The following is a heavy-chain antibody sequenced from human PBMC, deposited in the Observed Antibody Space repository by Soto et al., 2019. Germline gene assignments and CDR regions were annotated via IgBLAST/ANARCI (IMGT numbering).Heavy chain of an antibody. CDR1: GGSITSGGYC. CDR3: ARDGDYFGSGSPPLLSK. CDR2: IYYSGSS. Sequence: QAQLQESGPGLVKPSQTLSLTCTVSGGSITSGGYCWTWIRQHPVKGLEWMGHIYYSGSSSYNPSLKCRLNISIDTSKNQFSLKLTSVTAADMAVYYCARDGDYFGSGSPPLLSKWGQGTLVTVSS. D-gene: IGHD3-10*01. J-gene: IGHJ4*02. V-gene: IGHV4-31*03.